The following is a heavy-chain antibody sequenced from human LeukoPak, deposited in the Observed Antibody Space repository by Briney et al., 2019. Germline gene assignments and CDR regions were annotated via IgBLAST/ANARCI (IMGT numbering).Heavy chain of an antibody. D-gene: IGHD4-11*01. CDR1: GFTFSSYW. J-gene: IGHJ6*03. V-gene: IGHV3-74*01. Sequence: PGGSLRLSCAASGFTFSSYWMHWVRQAPGKGLVWVSRINTDGSSTSYADSVKGRFTISRDNAKNTLYLQMNSLRAEDTAVYYCARDTPTVTTDYYYYMDVWGKGTTVTVSS. CDR3: ARDTPTVTTDYYYYMDV. CDR2: INTDGSST.